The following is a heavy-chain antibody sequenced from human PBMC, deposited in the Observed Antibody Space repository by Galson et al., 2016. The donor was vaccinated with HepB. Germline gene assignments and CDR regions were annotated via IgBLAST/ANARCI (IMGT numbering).Heavy chain of an antibody. Sequence: SVKVSCKASGYTFTTYAMYWVRQAPGQRLEWMGWINAANGDTKYPQKLQGRGTITWDTSANTAYMELSSLRSEDTAVYYCARGHIVATVDYYNYGLDVWGQGTTVTVSS. CDR3: ARGHIVATVDYYNYGLDV. J-gene: IGHJ6*02. D-gene: IGHD5-12*01. CDR1: GYTFTTYA. CDR2: INAANGDT. V-gene: IGHV1-3*01.